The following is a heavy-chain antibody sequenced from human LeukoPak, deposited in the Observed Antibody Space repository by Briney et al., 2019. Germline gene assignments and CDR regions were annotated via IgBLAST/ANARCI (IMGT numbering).Heavy chain of an antibody. CDR2: IKQDGSEK. CDR3: ASGYCSSTSCYSAGVKDY. J-gene: IGHJ4*02. V-gene: IGHV3-7*01. D-gene: IGHD2-2*03. Sequence: PGGSLRLSCAASGFTLSNYWMSCVRQAPGKGLEWVANIKQDGSEKYYVDSVKGRFTISRDNAKNTLYLQMNSLRAEDTALYYCASGYCSSTSCYSAGVKDYWGQGTLVTVSS. CDR1: GFTLSNYW.